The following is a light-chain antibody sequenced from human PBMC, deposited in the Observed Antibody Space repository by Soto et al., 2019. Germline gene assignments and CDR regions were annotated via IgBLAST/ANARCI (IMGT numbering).Light chain of an antibody. J-gene: IGLJ2*01. CDR1: SSDVGGYNY. V-gene: IGLV2-8*01. CDR2: EIY. CDR3: SAYAGSSTWV. Sequence: QSAPTQPPSASGSPGQSVTFSCTGTSSDVGGYNYVSWYQQYPGKAPKLMIYEIYKRPSGVPDRFSGSKSGNTASLTVSGLQPEDEADYYCSAYAGSSTWVFGGGTKLTVL.